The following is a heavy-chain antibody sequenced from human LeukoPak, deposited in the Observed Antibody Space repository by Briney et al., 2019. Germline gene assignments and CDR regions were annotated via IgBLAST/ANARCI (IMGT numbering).Heavy chain of an antibody. CDR3: ARPLDAVAGTSSDY. V-gene: IGHV5-51*01. D-gene: IGHD6-19*01. Sequence: GESLKFCCKGSGYSFTNYCIGWVRQMPGKGLEWMGVIYPGDSDTRYSPSFQGQVTISVDKSISTAYLHWSSLKASDADMYDCARPLDAVAGTSSDYWGQGTRLTVSS. CDR2: IYPGDSDT. J-gene: IGHJ4*02. CDR1: GYSFTNYC.